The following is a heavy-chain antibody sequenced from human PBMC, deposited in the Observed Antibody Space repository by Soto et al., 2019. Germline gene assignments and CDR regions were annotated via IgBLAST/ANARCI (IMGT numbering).Heavy chain of an antibody. D-gene: IGHD1-26*01. J-gene: IGHJ4*02. CDR1: GFTFSSYA. Sequence: QVQLVESGGGVVQTGRSLRLSCAASGFTFSSYAMHWVRQAPGKGLEWVAVISYDGSNKYYADSVKGRFTISRDNSKNTLYLQMNSLRAEDTAVYYFSRTYSGSRMPCDYWGQGTLVNFSS. V-gene: IGHV3-30-3*01. CDR2: ISYDGSNK. CDR3: SRTYSGSRMPCDY.